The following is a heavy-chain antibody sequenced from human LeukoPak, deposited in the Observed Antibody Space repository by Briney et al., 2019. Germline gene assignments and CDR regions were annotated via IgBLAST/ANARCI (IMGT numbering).Heavy chain of an antibody. V-gene: IGHV4-4*07. CDR3: ARDSAVADYYYYYYMDV. D-gene: IGHD6-19*01. CDR2: IYTSGST. CDR1: GGSISSYY. J-gene: IGHJ6*03. Sequence: SETLSLTCTVSGGSISSYYWSWIRQPAGKGLEWIGRIYTSGSTNYNPSLKSRVTMSVDTSKNQFSLKLSSVTAADTAVYYCARDSAVADYYYYYYMDVWGTGTTVTVSS.